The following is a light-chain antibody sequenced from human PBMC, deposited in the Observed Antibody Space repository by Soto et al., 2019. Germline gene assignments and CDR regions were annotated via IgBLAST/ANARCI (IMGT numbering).Light chain of an antibody. V-gene: IGKV3-15*01. CDR3: QQSNNWPYT. J-gene: IGKJ2*01. Sequence: EIVMTQSPATLSVSPGERATLSCRASQSVSDNLAWYQQKPGQAPRLLIYGASTRATGIPARFSGSGSGIEFTLTISSLQSEDFAVYYCQQSNNWPYTFGQGTKLDIK. CDR2: GAS. CDR1: QSVSDN.